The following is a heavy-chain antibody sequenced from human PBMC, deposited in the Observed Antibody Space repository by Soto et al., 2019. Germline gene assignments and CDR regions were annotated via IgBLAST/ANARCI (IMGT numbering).Heavy chain of an antibody. CDR3: WGYSFRHDY. Sequence: EVQLVESGGGLVQPGGSLRLSCAASGFTFSSYEMNWVRQAPGKGLEWVSYISSSGSNIYYADSVKGRFTISRDNAKKSLYLQMNSLRAEETAVYYCWGYSFRHDYWGQGTLVTVSS. J-gene: IGHJ4*02. V-gene: IGHV3-48*03. CDR1: GFTFSSYE. CDR2: ISSSGSNI. D-gene: IGHD5-18*01.